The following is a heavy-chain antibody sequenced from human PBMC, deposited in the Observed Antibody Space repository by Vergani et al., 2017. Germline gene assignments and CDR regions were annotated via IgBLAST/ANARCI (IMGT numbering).Heavy chain of an antibody. D-gene: IGHD6-13*01. V-gene: IGHV3-9*01. CDR3: AKASRLIYYYMDV. CDR2: ISWNSGSI. CDR1: GGSISSGDYY. Sequence: VQLQESGPGLVKPSQTLSLTCTVSGGSISSGDYYWSWIRQPPGKGLEWVSGISWNSGSIGYADSVKGRFTISRDNAKNSLYLQMNSLRAEDTALYYCAKASRLIYYYMDVWGKGTTVTVSS. J-gene: IGHJ6*03.